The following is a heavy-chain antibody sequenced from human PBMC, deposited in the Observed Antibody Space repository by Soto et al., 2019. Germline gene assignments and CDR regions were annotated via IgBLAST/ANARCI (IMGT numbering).Heavy chain of an antibody. D-gene: IGHD6-13*01. CDR2: ISYDGSNK. CDR3: ARDKRIAAAGTSSYYYYYGMDV. J-gene: IGHJ6*02. V-gene: IGHV3-30-3*01. CDR1: GFTFSSYA. Sequence: PGGSLRLSCAASGFTFSSYAMHWVRQAPGKGLEWVAVISYDGSNKYYADSVKGRFTISRDNSKNTLYLQMNSLRAEDTAVYYCARDKRIAAAGTSSYYYYYGMDVWGQGTTVTVSS.